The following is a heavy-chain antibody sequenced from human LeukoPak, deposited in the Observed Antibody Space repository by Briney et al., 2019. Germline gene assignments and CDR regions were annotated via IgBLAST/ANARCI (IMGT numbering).Heavy chain of an antibody. CDR1: GFTFDDYG. D-gene: IGHD4-17*01. Sequence: TGGSLRLSCAASGFTFDDYGMSWVRQAPGKGLEWVSYISSSSSTIYYADSVKGRFTISRDNAKNSLYLQMNSLRAEDTAVYYCARDYSLYGDYVGYFDYWGQGTLVTVSS. J-gene: IGHJ4*02. CDR2: ISSSSSTI. CDR3: ARDYSLYGDYVGYFDY. V-gene: IGHV3-48*01.